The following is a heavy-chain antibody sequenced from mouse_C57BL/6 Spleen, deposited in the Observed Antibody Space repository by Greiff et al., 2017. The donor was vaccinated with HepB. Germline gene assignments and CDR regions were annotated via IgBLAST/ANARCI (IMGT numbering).Heavy chain of an antibody. J-gene: IGHJ4*01. CDR3: ARSRYDYEAMDY. D-gene: IGHD1-1*01. CDR2: INPNNGGT. CDR1: GYTFTDYN. Sequence: EVQLQESGPELVKPGASVKIPCKASGYTFTDYNMDWVKQSHGKSLEWIGDINPNNGGTIYNQKFKGKATLTVDKSSSTAYMELRSLTSEDTAVYYCARSRYDYEAMDYWGQGTSVTVSS. V-gene: IGHV1-18*01.